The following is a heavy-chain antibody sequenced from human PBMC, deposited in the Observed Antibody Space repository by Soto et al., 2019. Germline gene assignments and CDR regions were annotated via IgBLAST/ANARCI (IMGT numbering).Heavy chain of an antibody. CDR2: IYYSGST. V-gene: IGHV4-30-4*01. Sequence: SETLSLTCTVSGGSISSGDYYWSWIRQPPGKGLEWIGYIYYSGSTYYNPSLKSRVTISVDTSKNQFSLKLSSVTAADTAVYYRARVGYSGYDLLFAIDYWGQGTLVTVSS. J-gene: IGHJ4*02. CDR3: ARVGYSGYDLLFAIDY. CDR1: GGSISSGDYY. D-gene: IGHD5-12*01.